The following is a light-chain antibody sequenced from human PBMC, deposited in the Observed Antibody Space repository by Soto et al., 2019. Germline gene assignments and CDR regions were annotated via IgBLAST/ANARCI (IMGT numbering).Light chain of an antibody. CDR2: STS. CDR1: QAISGY. Sequence: DIQSPQYPYFRSASFGDRVTITCLASQAISGYLAWYQQKPGKAPKLLIYSTSTLQSGVPSRFSGGASGTEFTLTITSLQPEDFATYYCQQLNTYRDTFGQGTRLEI. J-gene: IGKJ5*01. CDR3: QQLNTYRDT. V-gene: IGKV1-9*01.